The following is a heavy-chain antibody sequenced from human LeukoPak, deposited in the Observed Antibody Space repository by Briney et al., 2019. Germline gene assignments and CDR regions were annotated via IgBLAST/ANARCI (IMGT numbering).Heavy chain of an antibody. CDR3: ARGGYYDSSGYYIDY. D-gene: IGHD3-22*01. V-gene: IGHV1-69*02. J-gene: IGHJ4*02. Sequence: SVKVSCKASGGTFSSYTISWVRQAPGQGLEWMGRIIPILGIANYAQKFQGRVTITADKSTSTAYMELSSLRSEDTAVYYCARGGYYDSSGYYIDYWGQGTLVTVSS. CDR2: IIPILGIA. CDR1: GGTFSSYT.